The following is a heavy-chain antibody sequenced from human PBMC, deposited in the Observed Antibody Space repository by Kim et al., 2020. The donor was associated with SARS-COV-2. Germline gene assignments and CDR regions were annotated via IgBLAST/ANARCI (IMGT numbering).Heavy chain of an antibody. V-gene: IGHV3-33*08. D-gene: IGHD2-21*02. Sequence: GGSLRLSCAASGFTFSSYGMHWVRQAPGKGLEWVAVIWYDGSNKYYADSVKGRFTISRDNSKNTLYLQMNSLRAEDTAVYYCGIVVVTAHDAFDIWGQGTMVTVSS. CDR2: IWYDGSNK. CDR3: GIVVVTAHDAFDI. CDR1: GFTFSSYG. J-gene: IGHJ3*02.